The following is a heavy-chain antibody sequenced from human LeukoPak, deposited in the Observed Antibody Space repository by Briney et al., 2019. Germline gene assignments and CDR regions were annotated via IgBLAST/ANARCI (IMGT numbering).Heavy chain of an antibody. Sequence: SETLSLTCAVYGGSFGGYYWSWIRQPPGKGLEWIGEINHSGSTNYNPSLKSRVTISVDTSKNQFSLKLTSVTAADTAVYYCARAYYYEAYWYFDLWGRGTLVTVSS. V-gene: IGHV4-34*01. CDR3: ARAYYYEAYWYFDL. D-gene: IGHD3-22*01. CDR1: GGSFGGYY. J-gene: IGHJ2*01. CDR2: INHSGST.